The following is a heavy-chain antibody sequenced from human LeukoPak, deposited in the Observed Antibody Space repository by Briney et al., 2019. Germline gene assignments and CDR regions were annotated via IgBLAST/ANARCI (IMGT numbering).Heavy chain of an antibody. D-gene: IGHD2-2*01. CDR1: GFTFSHYW. CDR3: ARDRCSSTSCFYDY. V-gene: IGHV3-7*01. CDR2: IKQDGSEQ. J-gene: IGHJ4*02. Sequence: GGSLRLSCAASGFTFSHYWMTWVRQAPGKGLEWVANIKQDGSEQYYVDSVKGRFTISRDNAKNSLYLQMNSRRVEDTAVYYCARDRCSSTSCFYDYWGQGTLVTVSS.